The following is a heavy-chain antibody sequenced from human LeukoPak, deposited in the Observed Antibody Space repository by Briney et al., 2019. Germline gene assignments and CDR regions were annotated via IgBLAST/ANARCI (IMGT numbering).Heavy chain of an antibody. Sequence: GRSLRLSCAASGFTFSSYGMHWVRQAPGKGLEWVAVISYDGSNKYYADSVKGRFTISRDNSKNTLYLQMNSLRAEDTAVYYCAKDLRGSGWSHFDCWGQGTLVTVSS. J-gene: IGHJ4*02. CDR2: ISYDGSNK. V-gene: IGHV3-30*18. CDR3: AKDLRGSGWSHFDC. CDR1: GFTFSSYG. D-gene: IGHD6-19*01.